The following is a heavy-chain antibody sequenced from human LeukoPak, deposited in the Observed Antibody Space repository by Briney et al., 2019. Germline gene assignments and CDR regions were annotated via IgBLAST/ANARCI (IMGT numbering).Heavy chain of an antibody. V-gene: IGHV4-61*01. J-gene: IGHJ4*02. CDR1: GGSVSSGSYY. Sequence: SETLSLTCTVSGGSVSSGSYYWSWMRQPPGKGLEWIGYIYYRGSTNYNPSLKSRVTISVDTSKNQFSLKLSSVTAADTAIYYCARDYGDYGNDYWGQGILVTVSS. CDR2: IYYRGST. D-gene: IGHD4-17*01. CDR3: ARDYGDYGNDY.